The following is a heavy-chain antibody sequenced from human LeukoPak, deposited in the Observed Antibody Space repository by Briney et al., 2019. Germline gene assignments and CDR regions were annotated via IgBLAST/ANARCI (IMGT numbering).Heavy chain of an antibody. CDR2: IYTSGST. CDR3: ARVGGVPAAPSDHFDP. D-gene: IGHD2-2*01. J-gene: IGHJ5*01. V-gene: IGHV4-4*07. CDR1: GGSISSYY. Sequence: PSETLSLTCTVSGGSISSYYWSWIRQPAGKGLEWIGRIYTSGSTNYNPSLKSRVTMSVDTSTSPFSLKLSSVTAADTAVYYCARVGGVPAAPSDHFDPWGQGTLVTVSS.